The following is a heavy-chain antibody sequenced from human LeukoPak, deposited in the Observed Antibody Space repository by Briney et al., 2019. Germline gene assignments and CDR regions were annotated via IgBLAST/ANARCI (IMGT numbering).Heavy chain of an antibody. D-gene: IGHD3-10*01. CDR2: IHPSGSP. Sequence: SETLSLTCAIYDASFSGYYWSWIRQPPGKGLEWIGEIHPSGSPSYNPSLESRTIISVDASKNQFSLILNSVTAADTALYFCSRGGDASKAGKYWGQGALVTVAS. J-gene: IGHJ4*02. CDR3: SRGGDASKAGKY. CDR1: DASFSGYY. V-gene: IGHV4-34*01.